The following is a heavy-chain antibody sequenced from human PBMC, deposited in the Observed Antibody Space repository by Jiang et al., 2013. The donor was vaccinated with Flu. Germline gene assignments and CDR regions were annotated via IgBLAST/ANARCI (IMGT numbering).Heavy chain of an antibody. D-gene: IGHD6-19*01. J-gene: IGHJ4*02. CDR2: IDPSDSYT. V-gene: IGHV5-10-1*01. Sequence: RIDPSDSYTNYSPSFQGHVTISADKSISTAYLQWSSLKASDTAMYYCATASGYSSGWSRIYWGQGTLVTVSS. CDR3: ATASGYSSGWSRIY.